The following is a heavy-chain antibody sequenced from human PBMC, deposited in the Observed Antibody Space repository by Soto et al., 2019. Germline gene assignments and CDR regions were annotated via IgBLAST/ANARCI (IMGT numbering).Heavy chain of an antibody. Sequence: GASVKVSCKVSGYTLTELSMHWVRQAPGKGLEWMGGFDPEDGETIYAQKFQGRVTMTEDTSTDTAYMELSSLRSEDTALFYCATGETYCSGGSCFRDYWGQGTLVTVSS. CDR2: FDPEDGET. J-gene: IGHJ4*02. CDR1: GYTLTELS. V-gene: IGHV1-24*01. CDR3: ATGETYCSGGSCFRDY. D-gene: IGHD2-15*01.